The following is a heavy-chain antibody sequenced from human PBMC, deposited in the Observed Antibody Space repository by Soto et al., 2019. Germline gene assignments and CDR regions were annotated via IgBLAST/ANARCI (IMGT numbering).Heavy chain of an antibody. CDR2: IIPILGIA. CDR3: ALTGYSSSWYPHY. CDR1: GGTFSSYT. J-gene: IGHJ4*02. Sequence: ASVKVSCKASGGTFSSYTISWERQAPGQGLEWMGRIIPILGIANYAQKFQGRVTITADKSTSTAYMELSSLRSEDTAVYYCALTGYSSSWYPHYWGQGTLVTVSS. V-gene: IGHV1-69*02. D-gene: IGHD6-13*01.